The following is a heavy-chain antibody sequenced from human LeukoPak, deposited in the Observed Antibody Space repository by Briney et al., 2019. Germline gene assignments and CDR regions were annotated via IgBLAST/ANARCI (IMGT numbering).Heavy chain of an antibody. D-gene: IGHD1-14*01. J-gene: IGHJ5*02. CDR2: SVPMSDTK. CDR1: GGSFGDFA. V-gene: IGHV1-69*05. Sequence: SVKVSCKASGGSFGDFAIIWVRQAPGHGLEWMGRSVPMSDTKDYAQKFQGRVTFTTDASTTTAHMELSNLSPEDTAVYYCAATSIIFNWFDPWGQGTLVTVSS. CDR3: AATSIIFNWFDP.